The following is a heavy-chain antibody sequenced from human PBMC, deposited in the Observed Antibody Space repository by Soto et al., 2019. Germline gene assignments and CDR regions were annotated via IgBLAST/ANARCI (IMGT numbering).Heavy chain of an antibody. V-gene: IGHV1-3*01. CDR3: ARVETYYYDSSGYLYYFDY. J-gene: IGHJ4*02. CDR2: INAGNGNT. D-gene: IGHD3-22*01. CDR1: GYTFTSYA. Sequence: QVQLVQSGAEVKKPGASVKVSCKASGYTFTSYATHWVRQAPGQRLEWMGWINAGNGNTKYSQKFQGRVTITRDTSASTAYMELSSLRSEDTAVYYCARVETYYYDSSGYLYYFDYWGQGTLVTVSS.